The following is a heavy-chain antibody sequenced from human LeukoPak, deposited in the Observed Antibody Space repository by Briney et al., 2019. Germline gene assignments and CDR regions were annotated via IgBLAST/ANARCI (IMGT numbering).Heavy chain of an antibody. V-gene: IGHV3-30*19. CDR2: VSYDGSDK. Sequence: GGSLRLSCAASGFTFSSYGMHWVRWAPGKGLEWVAVVSYDGSDKYYADSVKGRFTISRDNSKNTLYLQMNSLRAEDTAVYYCASGPDLFDAFDIWGQGTMVTVSS. CDR1: GFTFSSYG. CDR3: ASGPDLFDAFDI. J-gene: IGHJ3*02.